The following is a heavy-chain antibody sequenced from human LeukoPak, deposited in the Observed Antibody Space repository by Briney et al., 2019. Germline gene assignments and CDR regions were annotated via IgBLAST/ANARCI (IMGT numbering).Heavy chain of an antibody. J-gene: IGHJ4*02. V-gene: IGHV3-30*02. Sequence: PGGSLRLSCAASTFTFSSYGMHWVRQAPGKGLEWVAFIQYDGNKRYYADSVKGRVTISRDNSKNTLYLQMNSLRPEDTALYYCANTMYSSAWSPFDYWGRGTLVTVSS. CDR2: IQYDGNKR. CDR1: TFTFSSYG. D-gene: IGHD6-19*01. CDR3: ANTMYSSAWSPFDY.